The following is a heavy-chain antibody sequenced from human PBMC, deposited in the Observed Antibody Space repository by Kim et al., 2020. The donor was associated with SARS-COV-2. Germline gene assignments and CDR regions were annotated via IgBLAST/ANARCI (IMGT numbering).Heavy chain of an antibody. CDR3: ATAVSHLYYYGMDV. J-gene: IGHJ6*02. CDR2: ITSDPGST. V-gene: IGHV3-23*01. Sequence: GGSLRLSCAASGFTFSDYAMNWVRQAPGKGLEWVSAITSDPGSTYYVDSVKGRFTISRDNSKNTLSLQMNSLRAEDTAVYYCATAVSHLYYYGMDVWGQGTTVTVSS. CDR1: GFTFSDYA.